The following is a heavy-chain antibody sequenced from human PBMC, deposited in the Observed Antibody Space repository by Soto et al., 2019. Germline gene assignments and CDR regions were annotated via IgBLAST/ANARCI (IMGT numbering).Heavy chain of an antibody. D-gene: IGHD6-19*01. V-gene: IGHV4-34*01. Sequence: SETLSLTCAVYGGSFSGYYWSWIRQPPGKGLEWIGEINHSGSTNYNPSLKSRVTISVDTSKNQFSLKLSSVTAADTAVYYCARGGRIAVAGTPHYYYYGMDVWGQGTKVT. J-gene: IGHJ6*02. CDR2: INHSGST. CDR3: ARGGRIAVAGTPHYYYYGMDV. CDR1: GGSFSGYY.